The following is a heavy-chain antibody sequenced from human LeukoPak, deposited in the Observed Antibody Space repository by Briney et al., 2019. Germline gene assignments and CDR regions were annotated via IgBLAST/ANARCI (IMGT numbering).Heavy chain of an antibody. V-gene: IGHV4-4*07. CDR3: ARHTNWFDP. CDR2: IYSSGST. Sequence: PSETLSLTCSVSGGSIRRYYWSWIRQPAGKGLEWIGRIYSSGSTNYNPSLKSRVTMSVDTSKNQFSLKLSFMTAADTAVYYCARHTNWFDPWGQGTLVTVSS. CDR1: GGSIRRYY. J-gene: IGHJ5*02.